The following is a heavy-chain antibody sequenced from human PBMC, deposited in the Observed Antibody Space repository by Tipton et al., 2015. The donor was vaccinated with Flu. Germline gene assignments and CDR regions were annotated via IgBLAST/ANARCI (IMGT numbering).Heavy chain of an antibody. CDR2: IHTGGSA. D-gene: IGHD2-15*01. J-gene: IGHJ6*02. CDR1: GDSISSGNYF. CDR3: ARRAASLVAGYYYGIDV. Sequence: TLSLTCSVSGDSISSGNYFWNWIRQPAGKGPQWIGHIHTGGSANYNPTLKSRVTISVDTSKNHFPLRLTSVTAADTAIYYCARRAASLVAGYYYGIDVWGQGTTVTVSS. V-gene: IGHV4-61*09.